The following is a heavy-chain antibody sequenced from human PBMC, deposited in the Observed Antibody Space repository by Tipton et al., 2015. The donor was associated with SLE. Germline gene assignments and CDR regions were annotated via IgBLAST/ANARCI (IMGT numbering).Heavy chain of an antibody. J-gene: IGHJ6*02. V-gene: IGHV4-4*07. D-gene: IGHD3-10*01. Sequence: TLSLTCTVSGDSISSQFWSWIRQPAGKGLEWIGRVYTSGYIQSNPSLKARVTMSFDTSKNQFSLKLSSVTAADTAVYFCARDPPSSYYYGMDVWGRGATVTVSS. CDR3: ARDPPSSYYYGMDV. CDR1: GDSISSQF. CDR2: VYTSGYI.